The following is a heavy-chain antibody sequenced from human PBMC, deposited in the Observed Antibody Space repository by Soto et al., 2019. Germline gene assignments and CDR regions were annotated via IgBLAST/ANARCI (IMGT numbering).Heavy chain of an antibody. V-gene: IGHV1-69*04. CDR2: IIPILGIA. CDR3: AREVSDYGDFDYYYYYMDV. Sequence: SVKVSCKASGGTFSSYTISWVRQAPGQGLEWMGRIIPILGIANYAQKFQGRVTITADKSTSTAYMELSSLRSEDTAVYYCAREVSDYGDFDYYYYYMDVWGKGTTVTVSS. CDR1: GGTFSSYT. J-gene: IGHJ6*03. D-gene: IGHD4-17*01.